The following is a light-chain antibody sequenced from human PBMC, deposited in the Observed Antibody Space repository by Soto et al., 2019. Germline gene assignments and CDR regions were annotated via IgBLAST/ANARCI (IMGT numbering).Light chain of an antibody. CDR3: SSSTTSTPRV. J-gene: IGLJ1*01. Sequence: QSALTQPASVSGSPGQSITLSCTGTSSDVGAYNSVSWYQQHPGKAPKLIIYDVSTRPSGVSNRFSGSKSGNTASLTISGLQAEDEADYYCSSSTTSTPRVFGTATKVTVL. CDR2: DVS. V-gene: IGLV2-14*03. CDR1: SSDVGAYNS.